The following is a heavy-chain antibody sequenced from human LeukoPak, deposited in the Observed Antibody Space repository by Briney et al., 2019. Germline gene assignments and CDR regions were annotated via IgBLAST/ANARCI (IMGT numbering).Heavy chain of an antibody. CDR3: ARPPVYSHAFDI. CDR2: ISRSSSDT. J-gene: IGHJ3*02. V-gene: IGHV3-21*01. D-gene: IGHD2-21*01. Sequence: GGSLRLSCAASGFTFSSYSMNWVRQAPGKGLEWVSSISRSSSDTYYADSVKGRFTISRDNAKNSLYLQMNSLRAEDTAVYYCARPPVYSHAFDIWGQGTMVTVSS. CDR1: GFTFSSYS.